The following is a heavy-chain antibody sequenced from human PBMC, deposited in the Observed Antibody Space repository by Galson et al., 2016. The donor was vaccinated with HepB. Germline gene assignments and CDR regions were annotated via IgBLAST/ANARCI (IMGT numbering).Heavy chain of an antibody. Sequence: PALVKPTQALTLTCTFSGFSLTADGMGVGWFRQSPGKTLEWLALIYWDDDNRYSPPLESRLTITKGTSKNQVVLTMTNMDPADTATYFCAHRLRNGVATMIDYWGQGALVTVSS. CDR1: GFSLTADGMG. V-gene: IGHV2-5*02. CDR2: IYWDDDN. D-gene: IGHD5-24*01. CDR3: AHRLRNGVATMIDY. J-gene: IGHJ4*02.